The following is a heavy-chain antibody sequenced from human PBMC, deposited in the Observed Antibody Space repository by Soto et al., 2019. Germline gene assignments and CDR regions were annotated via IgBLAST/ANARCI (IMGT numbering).Heavy chain of an antibody. CDR1: GFTFSSYG. CDR3: ARDRVGYSSSPPGVDY. D-gene: IGHD6-13*01. J-gene: IGHJ4*02. Sequence: GGSLRLSCAASGFTFSSYGMHWVRQAPGKGLEWVAVIWYDGSNKYYADSVKGRFTISRDNSKNTLYLQMNSLRAEDTAVYYCARDRVGYSSSPPGVDYWGQGTLVTVSS. CDR2: IWYDGSNK. V-gene: IGHV3-33*01.